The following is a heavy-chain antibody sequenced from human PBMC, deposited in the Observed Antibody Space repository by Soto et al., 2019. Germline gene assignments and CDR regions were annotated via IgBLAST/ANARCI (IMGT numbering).Heavy chain of an antibody. CDR2: IIPIFGTA. J-gene: IGHJ6*02. Sequence: ASVKVSCKASGGTFSSYAISWVRQAPGQGLEWMGGIIPIFGTANYAQKFQGRVTITADESTSTAYTELSSLRSEDTAVYYCAAASRITMVRGVYYYGMDVWGQGTTVTV. CDR3: AAASRITMVRGVYYYGMDV. CDR1: GGTFSSYA. V-gene: IGHV1-69*13. D-gene: IGHD3-10*01.